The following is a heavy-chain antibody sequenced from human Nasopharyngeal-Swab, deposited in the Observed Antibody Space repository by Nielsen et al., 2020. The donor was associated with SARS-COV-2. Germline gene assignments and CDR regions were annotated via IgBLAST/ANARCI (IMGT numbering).Heavy chain of an antibody. V-gene: IGHV3-74*01. D-gene: IGHD3-10*01. CDR2: INSDGSST. J-gene: IGHJ4*02. Sequence: LKISCAASGFTFSSYWMHWVRQAPGKGLVWVSRINSDGSSTSYADSVKGRFTISRDNAKSTLYLQMNSLRAEDTAVYYCAKADVLLWFGELSLDYWGQGTLVTVSS. CDR1: GFTFSSYW. CDR3: AKADVLLWFGELSLDY.